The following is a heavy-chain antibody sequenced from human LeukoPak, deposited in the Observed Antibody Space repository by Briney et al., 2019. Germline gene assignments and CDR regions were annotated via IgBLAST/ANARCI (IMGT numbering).Heavy chain of an antibody. Sequence: PGGSLRLSCAASGFPFSSYAMTWVRQAPGKGLGWVSAISGSAGSTYYADSVKGRFTISRDKSKNTLYLQMNSLRAEDTALYYCAKSSLGYGMDVWGQGTTVTVSS. CDR1: GFPFSSYA. J-gene: IGHJ6*02. D-gene: IGHD7-27*01. V-gene: IGHV3-23*01. CDR3: AKSSLGYGMDV. CDR2: ISGSAGST.